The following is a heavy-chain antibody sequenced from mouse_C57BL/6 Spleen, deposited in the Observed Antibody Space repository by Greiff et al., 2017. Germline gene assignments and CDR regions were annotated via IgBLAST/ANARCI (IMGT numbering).Heavy chain of an antibody. V-gene: IGHV1-59*01. CDR2: IDPSDSYT. D-gene: IGHD3-2*02. Sequence: VQLQQPGAELVRPGTSVKLSCKASGYTFTSYWMHWVKQRPGQGLEWIGVIDPSDSYTNYNQKFKGKATLTVDTSSSTAYMQLSSLTSEDSAVYYCARGSTAQGGFAYWGQGTLVTVSA. CDR3: ARGSTAQGGFAY. CDR1: GYTFTSYW. J-gene: IGHJ3*01.